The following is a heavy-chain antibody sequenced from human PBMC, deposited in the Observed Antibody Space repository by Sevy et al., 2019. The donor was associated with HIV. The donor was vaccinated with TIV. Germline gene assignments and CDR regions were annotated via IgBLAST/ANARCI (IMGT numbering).Heavy chain of an antibody. CDR1: GYSFTGYF. CDR2: INPSSGGT. J-gene: IGHJ4*02. CDR3: ARELDDFWSGYQF. V-gene: IGHV1-2*02. D-gene: IGHD3-3*01. Sequence: GASVKVSCKASGYSFTGYFIHWVRQAPGQGLEWMGWINPSSGGTMSAQKFHDKVTMTRDTSINTAYLELSRLRSDDTAVYYCARELDDFWSGYQFWGQGTLVTVSS.